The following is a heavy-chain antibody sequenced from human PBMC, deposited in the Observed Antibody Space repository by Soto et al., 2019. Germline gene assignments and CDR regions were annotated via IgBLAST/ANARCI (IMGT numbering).Heavy chain of an antibody. CDR2: IYWDDDK. CDR1: GFSLSTSGVG. D-gene: IGHD4-4*01. Sequence: QITLKESGPPLVKPTQTLTLTCTFSGFSLSTSGVGVGWIRQPPGKALEWLALIYWDDDKRYSPSLKSRLTITQDTSKNQVVLTMTTMDPVDTATYYCAHSLLTVLHNWFDPWGQGTLVTVSS. CDR3: AHSLLTVLHNWFDP. V-gene: IGHV2-5*02. J-gene: IGHJ5*02.